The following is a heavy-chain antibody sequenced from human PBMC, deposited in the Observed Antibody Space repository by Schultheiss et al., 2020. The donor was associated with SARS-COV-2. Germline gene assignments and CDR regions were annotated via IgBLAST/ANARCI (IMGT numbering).Heavy chain of an antibody. CDR1: GGSISSSSYY. Sequence: SETLSLTCTVSGGSISSSSYYWGWIRQPPGKGLEWIGSIYYSGSTYYNPSLKSRVTISVDTSKNQFSLKLSSVTAADTAVYYCAREDWFPFDYWGQGTLVTVSS. J-gene: IGHJ4*02. D-gene: IGHD3/OR15-3a*01. CDR3: AREDWFPFDY. CDR2: IYYSGST. V-gene: IGHV4-39*07.